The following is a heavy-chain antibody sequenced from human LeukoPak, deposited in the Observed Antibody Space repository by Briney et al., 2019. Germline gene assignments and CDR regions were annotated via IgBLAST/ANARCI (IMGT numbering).Heavy chain of an antibody. CDR3: AREYRAEYIYFDP. V-gene: IGHV1-18*04. J-gene: IGHJ5*02. Sequence: ASVKVSCKASGYTFTSYYMHWVRQAPGQGLEWLGWISAFNGRTSYGQGLQGRLTLTTDTAASTAYMELRSLTPDDAAVYYCAREYRAEYIYFDPWGQGTLVTVSS. CDR2: ISAFNGRT. D-gene: IGHD5-12*01. CDR1: GYTFTSYY.